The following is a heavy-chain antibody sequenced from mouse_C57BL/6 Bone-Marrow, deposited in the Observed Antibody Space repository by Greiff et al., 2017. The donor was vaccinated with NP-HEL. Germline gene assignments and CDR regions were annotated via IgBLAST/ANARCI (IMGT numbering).Heavy chain of an antibody. CDR3: ARTRCPTGAWFAY. D-gene: IGHD1-1*01. CDR2: LFPGSGST. Sequence: VKLVESGPELVKPGASVKISCKASGYTFPDYYINWVKQRPGQGLEWIGWLFPGSGSTYYNEKFKGKATLTVDKSSSTAYMLLSSLTSEDSAVYFCARTRCPTGAWFAYWGQGTLVTVSA. V-gene: IGHV1-75*01. J-gene: IGHJ3*01. CDR1: GYTFPDYY.